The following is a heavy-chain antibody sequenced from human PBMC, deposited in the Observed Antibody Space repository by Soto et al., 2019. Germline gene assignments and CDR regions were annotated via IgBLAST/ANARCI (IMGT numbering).Heavy chain of an antibody. D-gene: IGHD2-15*01. V-gene: IGHV1-8*01. CDR1: GYTFTSYD. CDR3: AVTGYCSGGSCWVEFDL. CDR2: MNPNSGNT. J-gene: IGHJ2*01. Sequence: QVQLVQSGAEVKKPGASVKVSCKASGYTFTSYDINWVRQATGQGLEWMGWMNPNSGNTGYAQKYQGRVTMTRNTSISTAYMELSRLRSEDTAVYYCAVTGYCSGGSCWVEFDLWGRGTLVTVSS.